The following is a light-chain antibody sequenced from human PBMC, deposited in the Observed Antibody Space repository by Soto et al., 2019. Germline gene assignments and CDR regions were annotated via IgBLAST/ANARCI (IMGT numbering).Light chain of an antibody. CDR1: QSVSNN. Sequence: EMVMTQSPATLSVSPGERATLSCRASQSVSNNLAWYQQKPGQAPRLLIYGASTRATGIPARFGGSGSGTEFTLTISSLHSEDFAVYYCQQYNNWPPYTFGQGTKLEIK. V-gene: IGKV3-15*01. J-gene: IGKJ2*01. CDR2: GAS. CDR3: QQYNNWPPYT.